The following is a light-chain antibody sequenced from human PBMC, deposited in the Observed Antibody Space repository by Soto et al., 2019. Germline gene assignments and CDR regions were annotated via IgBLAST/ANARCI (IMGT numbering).Light chain of an antibody. CDR3: QQYNNWPPLT. CDR2: DAS. CDR1: QSVSSN. V-gene: IGKV3-15*01. J-gene: IGKJ4*01. Sequence: EIVMTQSPATLSVSPGERTTLSCRASQSVSSNLAWYQQKPGQAPRLLIYDASTRATGIPARFSGSGSETEFTLTISSLQSEDFAVYSCQQYNNWPPLTFGGGTKVEIK.